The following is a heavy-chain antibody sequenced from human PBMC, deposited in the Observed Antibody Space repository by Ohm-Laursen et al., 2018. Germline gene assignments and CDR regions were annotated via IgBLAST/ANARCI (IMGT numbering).Heavy chain of an antibody. V-gene: IGHV3-48*01. J-gene: IGHJ4*02. CDR3: AKNRPGIAAI. CDR2: ISSSSSTI. Sequence: SLRLSCAASGFTFSSYSMNWVRQAPGKGLEWVSYISSSSSTIYYADSVKGRFTIPRDNAKNSLYLQMNSLRAEDTAVYYCAKNRPGIAAIWGQGTLVTVSS. D-gene: IGHD6-13*01. CDR1: GFTFSSYS.